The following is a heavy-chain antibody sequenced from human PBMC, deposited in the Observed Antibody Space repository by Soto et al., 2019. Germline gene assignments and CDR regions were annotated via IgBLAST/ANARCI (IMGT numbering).Heavy chain of an antibody. V-gene: IGHV1-69*01. CDR2: IIPIFDTA. D-gene: IGHD4-17*01. J-gene: IGHJ6*02. Sequence: QVQLVQSGAEVKKPGSSVKVSCKASGGTFSSYAISWVRQAPGQGLEWMGGIIPIFDTANYAQKFQGRVTITADESTSTAYMELSSLRSEDTAMYYCARKVRGTTVVTRRDYYGMDVWGQGTTVTVSS. CDR3: ARKVRGTTVVTRRDYYGMDV. CDR1: GGTFSSYA.